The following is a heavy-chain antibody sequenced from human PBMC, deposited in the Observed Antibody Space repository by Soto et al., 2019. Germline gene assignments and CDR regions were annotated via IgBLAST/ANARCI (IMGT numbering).Heavy chain of an antibody. Sequence: EVQLVESGGGLVQPGGSLRLSCAASGFTFSDHYMDWVRQAPGKGLEWVGRTRNKANSYSTEYAASVLGRFTISRDESKNSLYLQMTSLKTEDTAVYYCVRTSHYGSGSWNFDYWGQGTLVTVSS. D-gene: IGHD3-10*01. V-gene: IGHV3-72*01. CDR1: GFTFSDHY. CDR2: TRNKANSYST. J-gene: IGHJ4*02. CDR3: VRTSHYGSGSWNFDY.